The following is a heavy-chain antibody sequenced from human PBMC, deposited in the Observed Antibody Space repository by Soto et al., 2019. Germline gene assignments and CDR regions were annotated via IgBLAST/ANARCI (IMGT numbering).Heavy chain of an antibody. D-gene: IGHD3-22*01. V-gene: IGHV4-30-2*01. CDR1: GGSISSGGYS. J-gene: IGHJ4*02. CDR2: IYHSGST. CDR3: ARGAYYYDSSGYFCHYFDY. Sequence: SETLSLTCAVSGGSISSGGYSWSWIRQPPGKGMEWIGYIYHSGSTYYNPSLKSRVTISVDRSKNQFSLKLSSVTAADTAVYYCARGAYYYDSSGYFCHYFDYWGQGTLVTVSS.